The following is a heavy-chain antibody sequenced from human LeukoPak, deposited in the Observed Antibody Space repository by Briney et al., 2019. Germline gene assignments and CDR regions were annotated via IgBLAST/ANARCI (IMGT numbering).Heavy chain of an antibody. V-gene: IGHV3-7*03. Sequence: GGSLTLSCVASGLLFSDSTMSWLRQATGKGLEWVAKMKEGGYDVQCGDCVEGRFTISRDNARNLLHLQMKSLRADDTAVYFYARGSAGGGYFPTWGQGILVIVSS. CDR1: GLLFSDST. J-gene: IGHJ1*01. CDR2: MKEGGYDV. D-gene: IGHD3-16*01. CDR3: ARGSAGGGYFPT.